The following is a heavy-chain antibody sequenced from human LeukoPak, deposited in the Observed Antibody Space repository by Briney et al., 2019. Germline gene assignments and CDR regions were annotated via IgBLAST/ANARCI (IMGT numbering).Heavy chain of an antibody. D-gene: IGHD6-13*01. J-gene: IGHJ6*03. V-gene: IGHV3-30*18. CDR3: AKERGIAAAGPYYMDV. CDR1: GFTFSSYG. Sequence: GGSLRLSCAASGFTFSSYGMHWVRQAPGKGLEWVAVISYDGSNKYYADSVKGRFTISRDNSKNTLYLQMNSLRAEDTAVYYCAKERGIAAAGPYYMDVWGKGTTVTISS. CDR2: ISYDGSNK.